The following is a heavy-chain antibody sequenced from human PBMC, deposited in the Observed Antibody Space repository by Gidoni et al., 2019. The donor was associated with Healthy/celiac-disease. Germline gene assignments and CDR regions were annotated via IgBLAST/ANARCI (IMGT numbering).Heavy chain of an antibody. CDR2: IYYSGST. V-gene: IGHV4-59*01. J-gene: IGHJ4*02. D-gene: IGHD1-20*01. Sequence: QVQLQESCPGLVQPSDTLSLTCTVSGGSISSYYWSWIRQPPGKGMEWIGYIYYSGSTSYSPSIKNRVTISVETSKNQFSLKLSSVTAADTVVYYCARGGKITHFDYWGKGTLVTVS. CDR3: ARGGKITHFDY. CDR1: GGSISSYY.